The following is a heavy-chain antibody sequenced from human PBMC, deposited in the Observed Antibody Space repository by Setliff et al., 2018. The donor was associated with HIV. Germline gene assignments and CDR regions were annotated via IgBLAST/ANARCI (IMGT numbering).Heavy chain of an antibody. V-gene: IGHV3-7*01. CDR1: GFSFSNSW. Sequence: GGSLRLSCAASGFSFSNSWMTWVRQAPGKGLEWVATIKEDGREKYYVGSVKGRFTISRDNAKRSLYLQMNRLTTDDTAFYYCARKHRPGVGMDLWGQGTTVTVSS. CDR2: IKEDGREK. J-gene: IGHJ6*02. CDR3: ARKHRPGVGMDL.